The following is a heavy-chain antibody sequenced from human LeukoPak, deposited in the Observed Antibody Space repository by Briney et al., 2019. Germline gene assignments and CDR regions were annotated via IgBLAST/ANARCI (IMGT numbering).Heavy chain of an antibody. J-gene: IGHJ6*03. D-gene: IGHD6-25*01. V-gene: IGHV4-4*09. CDR3: ARQTCRGPTGYRVDQYYYRDV. Sequence: PSETLSLTCTVSGDSINDHYWSWIRQPPGEGLEWIGYIYSSVSTNYNPSLKSRVTISIDTSKSQFSLKLASVTAADTGVYYCARQTCRGPTGYRVDQYYYRDVWGKGTTVTVSS. CDR2: IYSSVST. CDR1: GDSINDHY.